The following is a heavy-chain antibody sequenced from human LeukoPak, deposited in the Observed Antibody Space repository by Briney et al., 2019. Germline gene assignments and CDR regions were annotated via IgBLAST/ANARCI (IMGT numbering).Heavy chain of an antibody. J-gene: IGHJ5*02. CDR3: ARRGISGHYGGWFDP. D-gene: IGHD4-17*01. CDR2: IYYGGTT. CDR1: GGSVSSYY. Sequence: PSETLSLTCSVSGGSVSSYYWGWIRQPPGKGLEWIGYIYYGGTTYYNPSLKSRVTISVDTSSNHVSLRLTSLTATDTAVYFCARRGISGHYGGWFDPWGPGTLVTVSS. V-gene: IGHV4-59*08.